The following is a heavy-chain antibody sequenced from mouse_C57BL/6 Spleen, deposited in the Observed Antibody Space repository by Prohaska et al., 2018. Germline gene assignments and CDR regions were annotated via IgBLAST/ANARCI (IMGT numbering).Heavy chain of an antibody. CDR3: MRYGNYWYFDV. D-gene: IGHD2-1*01. CDR1: GFTFSGFW. J-gene: IGHJ1*03. CDR2: INYDGSAI. V-gene: IGHV11-2*01. Sequence: EVQLLETGGGLVQPGGSRGLSCEGSGFTFSGFWMSWVRQTPGKTLEWIGDINYDGSAINYAPSIKDRFTIFRDNDKSTLYLQMSNVRSEDTATYFCMRYGNYWYFDVWGTGTTVTVSS.